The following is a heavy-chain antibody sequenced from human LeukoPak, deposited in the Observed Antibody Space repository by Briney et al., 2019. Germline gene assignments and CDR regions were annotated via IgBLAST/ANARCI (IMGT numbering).Heavy chain of an antibody. CDR3: ATRLYCGGDCSSDY. CDR2: FDPEDGET. D-gene: IGHD2-21*02. CDR1: GYTLTELS. J-gene: IGHJ4*02. Sequence: ASVKVSCKVSGYTLTELSMHWVRQAPGKGLEWMGGFDPEDGETIYAQKFQGRVTMTEDTSTDTAYMELSSLRSEDTAVYYCATRLYCGGDCSSDYWGQGTLVTVSS. V-gene: IGHV1-24*01.